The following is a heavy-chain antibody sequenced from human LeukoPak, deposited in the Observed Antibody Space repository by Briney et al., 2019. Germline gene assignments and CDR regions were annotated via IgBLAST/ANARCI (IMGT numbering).Heavy chain of an antibody. J-gene: IGHJ4*02. CDR1: GGSISSSNW. CDR2: IYYSGST. CDR3: ARGGWNKFDY. V-gene: IGHV4-4*02. D-gene: IGHD3-22*01. Sequence: SGTLSLTCAVSGGSISSSNWWSWVRQPPGKGLEWIGSIYYSGSTHYNPSLKSRVTISVDTSKNQFSLKLSSVTAADTAVYYCARGGWNKFDYWGQGTLVTVSS.